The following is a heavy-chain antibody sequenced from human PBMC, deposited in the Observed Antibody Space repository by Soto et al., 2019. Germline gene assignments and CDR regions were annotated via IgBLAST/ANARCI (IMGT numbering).Heavy chain of an antibody. CDR3: ANEDYSVFDS. CDR1: GFTFGSHG. J-gene: IGHJ4*02. Sequence: QVQLVESGGGVVQPGRSLRLSCAASGFTFGSHGMHWVRQAPGKGLEWVALIGYDGSGKYYTDSVKGRFTISRDNSKNMMYLQMNSMRAEDTAIYCCANEDYSVFDSWGQGTLVTVSS. D-gene: IGHD2-15*01. CDR2: IGYDGSGK. V-gene: IGHV3-30*18.